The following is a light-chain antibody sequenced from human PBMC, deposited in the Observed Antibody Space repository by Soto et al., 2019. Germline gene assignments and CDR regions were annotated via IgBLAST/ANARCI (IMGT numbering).Light chain of an antibody. V-gene: IGKV1-5*03. J-gene: IGKJ1*01. Sequence: DIQMTQSPSPLSASVGDRVTITCRASQSISSWLAWYQQKPGKAPKLLIYKASSLESGVPSRFSGSGSGTEFTLAIISLQPDDSATYYCQQYNDNWTFGQGTKVEIK. CDR1: QSISSW. CDR2: KAS. CDR3: QQYNDNWT.